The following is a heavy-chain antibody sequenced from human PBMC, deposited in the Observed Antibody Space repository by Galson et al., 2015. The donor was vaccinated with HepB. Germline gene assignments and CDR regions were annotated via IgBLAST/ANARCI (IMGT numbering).Heavy chain of an antibody. CDR2: ISSGNTYI. J-gene: IGHJ4*02. CDR1: GFTFSSYS. Sequence: SLRLSCAASGFTFSSYSMNWVRQAPGKGLEWVSSISSGNTYIYYADSVKGRFTISRDNAKNSLFLQMNSLRVEDTAVYYCARGLGSSWYDYWGQGTLVTVSS. D-gene: IGHD6-13*01. CDR3: ARGLGSSWYDY. V-gene: IGHV3-21*01.